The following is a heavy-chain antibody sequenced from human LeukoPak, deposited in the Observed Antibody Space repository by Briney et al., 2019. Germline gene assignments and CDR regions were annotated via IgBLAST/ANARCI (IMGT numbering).Heavy chain of an antibody. Sequence: PGRSLRLSCAASGFTFSSYGMHWVRQAPGKGLEWVAIISYDGNNKYYVDSVKGRFTISRDNSKNTLYLQMNSLRTEDTAVYYCARERSDWSFDYWGQGTLATVSS. CDR3: ARERSDWSFDY. J-gene: IGHJ4*02. D-gene: IGHD3-9*01. CDR2: ISYDGNNK. V-gene: IGHV3-30*03. CDR1: GFTFSSYG.